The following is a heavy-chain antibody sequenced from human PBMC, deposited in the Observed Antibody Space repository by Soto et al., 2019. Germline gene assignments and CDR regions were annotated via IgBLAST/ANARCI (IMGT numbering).Heavy chain of an antibody. CDR3: TGCRSSGWYGVVEY. J-gene: IGHJ4*02. CDR2: IRSKTYGGTT. CDR1: GFTFGDYA. D-gene: IGHD6-19*01. Sequence: GGSLRLSCTASGFTFGDYAMSWFRQAPGKGLEWVGFIRSKTYGGTTEYAASVKGRFTISRDDSKSLAYLQMSSLQTEDTAMYYCTGCRSSGWYGVVEYWGPGTLVTVSP. V-gene: IGHV3-49*03.